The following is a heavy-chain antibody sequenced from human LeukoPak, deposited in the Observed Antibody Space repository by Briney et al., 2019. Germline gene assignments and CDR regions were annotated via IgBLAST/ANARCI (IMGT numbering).Heavy chain of an antibody. J-gene: IGHJ6*02. Sequence: GGSLRLSCAASGFTFSSSGMHWVRQAPGKGLEWVAVISYDGSNKYYADSVKGRFTFSRDNSKNTVSLQMDSLRAEDTAVYYCARGYSGYDYYYYYYGMDVWGQGTTVIVSS. CDR2: ISYDGSNK. D-gene: IGHD5-12*01. V-gene: IGHV3-30*03. CDR1: GFTFSSSG. CDR3: ARGYSGYDYYYYYYGMDV.